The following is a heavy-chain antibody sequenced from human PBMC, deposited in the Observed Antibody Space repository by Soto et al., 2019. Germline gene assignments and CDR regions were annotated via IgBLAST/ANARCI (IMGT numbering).Heavy chain of an antibody. CDR1: GFSFSDYF. CDR3: ARDNSQNYGTPAAISWFHP. J-gene: IGHJ5*02. CDR2: INPSGDSR. V-gene: IGHV1-46*01. Sequence: ASVKVSCKASGFSFSDYFMHWVRQAPGQGLEWMGIINPSGDSRNYAQKFQGRVTITRDTSTSTVYMDLSSLRYEDTAVYYCARDNSQNYGTPAAISWFHPRGQGTPVPVSS. D-gene: IGHD2-2*01.